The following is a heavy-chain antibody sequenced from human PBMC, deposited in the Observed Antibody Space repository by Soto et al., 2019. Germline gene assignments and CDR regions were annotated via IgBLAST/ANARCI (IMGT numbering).Heavy chain of an antibody. J-gene: IGHJ5*01. CDR1: GGSISSYY. CDR2: IYYSGST. V-gene: IGHV4-59*08. D-gene: IGHD6-13*01. Sequence: NPSETLSLTCTVSGGSISSYYWSWIRQPPGKGLEWIGYIYYSGSTNYNPSLKSRVTISVDTSKNQFPLKLSSVTAADTAVYYCARCISWYSSSCMSWFDSCGQRTLVTVSS. CDR3: ARCISWYSSSCMSWFDS.